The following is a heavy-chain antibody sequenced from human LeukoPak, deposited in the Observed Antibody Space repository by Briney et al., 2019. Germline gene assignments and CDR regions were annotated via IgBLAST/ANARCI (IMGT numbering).Heavy chain of an antibody. CDR3: AAARRGCSGGSCYSDYYYYMDV. J-gene: IGHJ6*03. D-gene: IGHD2-15*01. CDR1: GGSFSGYY. V-gene: IGHV4-34*01. Sequence: PSETLSLTXAVYGGSFSGYYWSWIRQAPGKGLEGIGEINHSGSTNDNPSLKSRVTISVDTSKKQFSMKLSSVTAADTAVYYCAAARRGCSGGSCYSDYYYYMDVWGKGTTVTVSS. CDR2: INHSGST.